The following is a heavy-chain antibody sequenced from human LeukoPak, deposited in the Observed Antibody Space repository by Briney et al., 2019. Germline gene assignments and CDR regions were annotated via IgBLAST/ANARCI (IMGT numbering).Heavy chain of an antibody. CDR2: LSGSGSSA. V-gene: IGHV3-23*01. D-gene: IGHD3-9*01. J-gene: IGHJ4*02. CDR3: AKGLTNLGDD. Sequence: GGSLRLSCAASGFTFSNYWIHWVRQAPGKGLEWVSGLSGSGSSAYYADSVKGRFTISRDNSKNTLYLQMNSLRPEDTAVYYCAKGLTNLGDDWGQGTLVTVSS. CDR1: GFTFSNYW.